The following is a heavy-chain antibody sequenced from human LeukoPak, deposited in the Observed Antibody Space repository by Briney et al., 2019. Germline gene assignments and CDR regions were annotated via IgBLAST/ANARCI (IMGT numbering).Heavy chain of an antibody. CDR2: ISGSGGST. J-gene: IGHJ4*01. CDR3: AKSTRGDYGAYYFDN. D-gene: IGHD4-17*01. CDR1: GFTFSSYA. Sequence: GGSLRLSCAASGFTFSSYAMSWVRQAPGKGLEWVSAISGSGGSTYYADSVKGRFTISRDNSKNTLYLQMNSLRAEDTAVYYCAKSTRGDYGAYYFDNWGHGALVTVSS. V-gene: IGHV3-23*01.